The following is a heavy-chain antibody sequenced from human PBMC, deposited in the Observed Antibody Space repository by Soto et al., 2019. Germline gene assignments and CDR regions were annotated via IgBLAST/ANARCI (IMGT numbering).Heavy chain of an antibody. V-gene: IGHV4-34*01. Sequence: SETLSLTCAVYGGSFSGYYWCWIRQPPGKGLELIGEINHSGSTNYNPSLESRVTISVDKSKNQLSLKLMSLSAAVTAVYYCGRLEGLATISNYFDYWGQGALVTVSS. D-gene: IGHD3-9*01. CDR3: GRLEGLATISNYFDY. CDR2: INHSGST. CDR1: GGSFSGYY. J-gene: IGHJ4*02.